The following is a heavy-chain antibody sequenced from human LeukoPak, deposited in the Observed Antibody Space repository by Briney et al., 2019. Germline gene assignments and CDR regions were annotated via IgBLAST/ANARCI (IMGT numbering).Heavy chain of an antibody. V-gene: IGHV3-30*02. D-gene: IGHD1-26*01. Sequence: PGGSLRLSCVASGFTFSTFGMHWVRQAPGKGLEWVAFKRFDGSEKYSADSVKGRFAISRDNSENTLYLQMNSLRAEDTAVYYCARARVGVAGFFDYWGQGTLVTVSS. CDR2: KRFDGSEK. J-gene: IGHJ4*02. CDR1: GFTFSTFG. CDR3: ARARVGVAGFFDY.